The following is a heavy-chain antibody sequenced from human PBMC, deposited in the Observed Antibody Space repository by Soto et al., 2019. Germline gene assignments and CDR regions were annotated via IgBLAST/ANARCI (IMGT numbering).Heavy chain of an antibody. CDR2: INPNSGGT. CDR3: AKLRISMIVVPSHDAFDI. CDR1: GYTFTGYY. D-gene: IGHD3-22*01. Sequence: GASVKASCKASGYTFTGYYMHCVRQAPEQGLEWMGWINPNSGGTNYAQKFQGWVTMTRDTSISTAYMELNSLRAEDTASYYCAKLRISMIVVPSHDAFDIWGQGTLVTVSS. V-gene: IGHV1-2*04. J-gene: IGHJ3*02.